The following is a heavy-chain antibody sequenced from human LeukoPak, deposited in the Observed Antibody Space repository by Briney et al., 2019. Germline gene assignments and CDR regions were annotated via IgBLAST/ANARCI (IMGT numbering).Heavy chain of an antibody. V-gene: IGHV3-48*03. CDR2: ISSSGSTI. CDR3: ARVAYSAYDYPTLLPPFDY. Sequence: GGSLRLSCAASGFTFSSYEMNWVRQAPGKGLEWVSYISSSGSTIYYADSVKGRFTISRDNSKSTLSLQMNSLRAEDTALYSCARVAYSAYDYPTLLPPFDYWGQGTLVTVSS. D-gene: IGHD5-12*01. CDR1: GFTFSSYE. J-gene: IGHJ4*02.